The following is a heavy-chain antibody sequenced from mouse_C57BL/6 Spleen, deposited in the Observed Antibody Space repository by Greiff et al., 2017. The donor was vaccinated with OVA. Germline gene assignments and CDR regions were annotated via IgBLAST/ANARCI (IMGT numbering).Heavy chain of an antibody. Sequence: VQLQQSGAELVRPGASVTLSCKASGYTFTDYEMHWVKQTPVHGLEWIGAIDPETGGTAYNQKFKGKAILTADKSSSTAYMELRSLTSEDSAVYYCTVVATPYCFDYWGQGTTLTVSS. CDR3: TVVATPYCFDY. CDR1: GYTFTDYE. V-gene: IGHV1-15*01. CDR2: IDPETGGT. J-gene: IGHJ2*01. D-gene: IGHD1-1*01.